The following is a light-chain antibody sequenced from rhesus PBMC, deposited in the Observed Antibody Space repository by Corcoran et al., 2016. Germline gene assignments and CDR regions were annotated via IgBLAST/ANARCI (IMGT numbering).Light chain of an antibody. CDR2: AAT. CDR1: QGISSY. V-gene: IGKV1-28*02. J-gene: IGKJ1*01. CDR3: QQYKSYPWT. Sequence: DIQMTQSPSSLSASVGDTVTITCRASQGISSYLNWFQQKPGKAPKLLIYAATTLQSGVPSRFSDSGSGTDFTRTISSRPPADFATYYCQQYKSYPWTFGQGTKVEIK.